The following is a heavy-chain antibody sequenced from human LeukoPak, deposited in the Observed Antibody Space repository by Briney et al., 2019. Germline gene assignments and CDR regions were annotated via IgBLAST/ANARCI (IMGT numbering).Heavy chain of an antibody. CDR1: GYTFTSYD. CDR2: MNPNSGNT. D-gene: IGHD4-23*01. V-gene: IGHV1-8*03. CDR3: ARRRPGGNSGRGWFDP. Sequence: EASVKVSCKASGYTFTSYDINWVRQATGQGLEWMGWMNPNSGNTGYAQKFQGRVTITRNTSISTTYMELSSLRSEDTAVYYCARRRPGGNSGRGWFDPWGQGTLVTVSS. J-gene: IGHJ5*02.